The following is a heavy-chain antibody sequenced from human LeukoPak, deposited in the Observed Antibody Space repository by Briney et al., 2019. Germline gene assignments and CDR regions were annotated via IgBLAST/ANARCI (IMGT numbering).Heavy chain of an antibody. D-gene: IGHD6-13*01. CDR2: IYYSGST. CDR1: GGSISSGGYY. V-gene: IGHV4-31*03. J-gene: IGHJ5*02. CDR3: ARDISSSLKGWFDP. Sequence: PSETLSLTCTVSGGSISSGGYYWSWIRQHSGKGLEWIGYIYYSGSTYYNPSLKSRVTISVDTSKNQFSLKLSSVTAADTAVYYCARDISSSLKGWFDPWGQGTLVTVSS.